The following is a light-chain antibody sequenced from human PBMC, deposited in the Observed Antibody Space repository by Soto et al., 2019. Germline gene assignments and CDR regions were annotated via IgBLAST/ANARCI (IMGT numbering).Light chain of an antibody. CDR2: DVT. CDR3: SSYAGSNNLV. CDR1: ISDVAGYNY. Sequence: QSALTQPRSVSGSPGPSVTISCTGTISDVAGYNYVSWYQHHPGKAPKLLISDVTKRPSWVPDRFSGSKSGSTASLTISELQAEDEADYYCSSYAGSNNLVFGGGTQLTVL. V-gene: IGLV2-11*01. J-gene: IGLJ2*01.